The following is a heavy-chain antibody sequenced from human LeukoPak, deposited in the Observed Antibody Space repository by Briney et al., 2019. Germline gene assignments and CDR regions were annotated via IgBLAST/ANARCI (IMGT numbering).Heavy chain of an antibody. V-gene: IGHV3-21*04. CDR1: GFTFSSYS. Sequence: GGSLRLSCAASGFTFSSYSMNWVRQAPGKGLEWVSSISSSSSYIYYADSVKGRFTISRDNSKNTLYLQMNSLRADDTAVYYCASSVYSCSPTKSFDYWGQGTLVTVSS. D-gene: IGHD2-8*01. CDR2: ISSSSSYI. CDR3: ASSVYSCSPTKSFDY. J-gene: IGHJ4*02.